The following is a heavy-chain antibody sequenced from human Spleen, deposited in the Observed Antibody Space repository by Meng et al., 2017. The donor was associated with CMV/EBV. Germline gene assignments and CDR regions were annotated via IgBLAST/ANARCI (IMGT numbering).Heavy chain of an antibody. D-gene: IGHD3-3*01. CDR1: GGTFSSYT. CDR3: ARDRGLHFLEWPHYFDY. V-gene: IGHV1-69*04. J-gene: IGHJ4*02. CDR2: IIPILGIA. Sequence: SVKVSCKASGGTFSSYTISWVRQAPGQGLEWMGRIIPILGIANYAQKFQGRVTITTDRSTNTAFMDLSSLRSEDTAVYYCARDRGLHFLEWPHYFDYWGRGTLVTVSS.